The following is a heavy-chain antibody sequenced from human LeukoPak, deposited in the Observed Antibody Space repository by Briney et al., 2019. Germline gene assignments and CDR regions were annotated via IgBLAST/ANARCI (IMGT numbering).Heavy chain of an antibody. V-gene: IGHV4-59*01. J-gene: IGHJ4*02. CDR3: ARGPAAMRVFDY. Sequence: SETPSLTCTVFGGSISSYYWSWIRQPPGKGLEWIGYIYYSGSTNYNPSLKSRVTISVDTSKNQFSLKLSSVTAADTAVYYCARGPAAMRVFDYWGQGTLVTVSS. D-gene: IGHD2-2*01. CDR2: IYYSGST. CDR1: GGSISSYY.